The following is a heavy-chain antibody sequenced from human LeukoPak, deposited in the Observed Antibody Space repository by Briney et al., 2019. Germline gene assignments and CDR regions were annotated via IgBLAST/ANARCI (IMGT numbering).Heavy chain of an antibody. J-gene: IGHJ4*02. CDR3: ARKRPNYFDY. CDR2: INLDGSQK. V-gene: IGHV3-7*01. CDR1: GFTFNTAW. Sequence: PGGSLRLSCRTSGFTFNTAWMSWVRQAPGKGSEWVANINLDGSQKYYVDSVKGRFTISRDNAENSLYLQMNSLRAEDTALYYCARKRPNYFDYWGQGTLVTVSS.